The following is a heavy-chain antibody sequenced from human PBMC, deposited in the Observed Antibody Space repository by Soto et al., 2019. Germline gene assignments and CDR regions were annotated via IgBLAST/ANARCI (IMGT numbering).Heavy chain of an antibody. CDR2: IGTSSSYI. CDR1: GFTFSSYS. CDR3: VRDQGIPVTA. D-gene: IGHD6-19*01. Sequence: GGSLRLSCSASGFTFSSYSMNWVRQAPGKGLEWVSSIGTSSSYIYYADSVKGRFTISRDNSKNTLYLQMNSLRAEDTAVYYCVRDQGIPVTAWGQGTLVTVSS. J-gene: IGHJ4*02. V-gene: IGHV3-21*04.